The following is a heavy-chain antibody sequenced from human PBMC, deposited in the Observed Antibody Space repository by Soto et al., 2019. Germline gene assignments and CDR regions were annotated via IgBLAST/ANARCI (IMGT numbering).Heavy chain of an antibody. Sequence: QLQLQESGPGLVKPSETLSLTCFVSGVSISNTSYYWGWIRQPPGKGLEWVGTIYFSGSTFYNPSLKSRVTISIDTSKNQFSLRLSSVTAADTAVYYCARHGSYWGQGTLVTVSS. CDR1: GVSISNTSYY. J-gene: IGHJ4*02. CDR3: ARHGSY. CDR2: IYFSGST. V-gene: IGHV4-39*01.